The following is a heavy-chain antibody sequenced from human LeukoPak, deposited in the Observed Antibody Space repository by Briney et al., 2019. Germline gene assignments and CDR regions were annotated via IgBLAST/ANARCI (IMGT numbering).Heavy chain of an antibody. CDR3: ARDERGYSDWFDP. D-gene: IGHD2-15*01. V-gene: IGHV4-39*07. Sequence: SETLSLTCTVSGGSISSSSYYWGWIPQPPGKGLEWIGSIYYSGSTYYNPSLKSRVTISVDTSKNQFSLKLNSVTAADTAVYYCARDERGYSDWFDPWGQGTLVPVSS. J-gene: IGHJ5*02. CDR2: IYYSGST. CDR1: GGSISSSSYY.